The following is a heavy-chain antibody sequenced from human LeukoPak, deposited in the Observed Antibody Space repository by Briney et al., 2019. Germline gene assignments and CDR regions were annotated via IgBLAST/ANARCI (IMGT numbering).Heavy chain of an antibody. V-gene: IGHV3-23*01. J-gene: IGHJ4*02. D-gene: IGHD3-22*01. Sequence: GGSLRLSCEASGFTFSSYAMSWVRQAPGKGLEWVSAISGSGGSTYYADSVKGRFTISRDNSKNTLYLRMNSLRAEDTAVYYCAEPEGGYYDIRPDWGQGTLVTVSS. CDR1: GFTFSSYA. CDR3: AEPEGGYYDIRPD. CDR2: ISGSGGST.